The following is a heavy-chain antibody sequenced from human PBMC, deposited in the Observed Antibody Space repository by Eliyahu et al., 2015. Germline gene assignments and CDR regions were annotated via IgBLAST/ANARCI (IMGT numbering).Heavy chain of an antibody. Sequence: QVQLQESGPGLVKPSQTLSLTXXVSXGSISSGXYXXGWIRQHPGKGLEWIGYIYYSGSTYYNPSLKSRVTISVDTSKNQFSLKLSSVTVADTAVYYCARGHHYYPGSGYFNSWGRGTLVTVSS. CDR2: IYYSGST. V-gene: IGHV4-31*02. J-gene: IGHJ5*01. CDR1: XGSISSGXYX. CDR3: ARGHHYYPGSGYFNS. D-gene: IGHD3-22*01.